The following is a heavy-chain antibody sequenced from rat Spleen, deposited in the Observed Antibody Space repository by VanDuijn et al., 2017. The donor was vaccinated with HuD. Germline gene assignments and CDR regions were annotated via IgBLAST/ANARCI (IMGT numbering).Heavy chain of an antibody. D-gene: IGHD2-5*01. V-gene: IGHV1-43*01. CDR1: GYSFTSYY. Sequence: QVQLHQSGAELAKPGSSVKISCKASGYSFTSYYISWIKQTTGQGLDYIGYISPGSGTTNYKEKFKDKATLTVDKSSGTAFMQLSSLTPDDPVVHYCAREGYFGFDYWRQGVMVTVSS. J-gene: IGHJ2*01. CDR3: AREGYFGFDY. CDR2: ISPGSGTT.